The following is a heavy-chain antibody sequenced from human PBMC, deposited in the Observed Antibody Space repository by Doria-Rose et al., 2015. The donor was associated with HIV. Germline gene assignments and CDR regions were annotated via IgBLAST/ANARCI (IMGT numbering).Heavy chain of an antibody. V-gene: IGHV3-7*03. D-gene: IGHD4-4*01. J-gene: IGHJ4*02. CDR1: GFTFSSYW. CDR3: ARGNHFDF. CDR2: VKQDGTET. Sequence: VQLVQSGGGLVQPGGSLRLSCAASGFTFSSYWMSWVRQAPGMGLEWVANVKQDGTETYYMDSVKGRFIISRDNAKNSLDLQMNRLRAEDTAIYYCARGNHFDFWGQGTPVTAAS.